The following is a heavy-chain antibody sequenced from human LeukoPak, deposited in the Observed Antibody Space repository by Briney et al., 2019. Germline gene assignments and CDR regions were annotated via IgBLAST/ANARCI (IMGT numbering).Heavy chain of an antibody. D-gene: IGHD2-2*01. CDR1: GFTFSSFD. CDR2: TSTSSRYI. V-gene: IGHV3-21*01. J-gene: IGHJ5*02. Sequence: GGSLRLSCAASGFTFSSFDMNWVRQAPGKGLEWVSSTSTSSRYIYYRDSVKGRFTISRDDAKNSLYLQMNSLRVEDTAVYYCARADCSGSTCYLRRSWFDPWGQGTLVTVSS. CDR3: ARADCSGSTCYLRRSWFDP.